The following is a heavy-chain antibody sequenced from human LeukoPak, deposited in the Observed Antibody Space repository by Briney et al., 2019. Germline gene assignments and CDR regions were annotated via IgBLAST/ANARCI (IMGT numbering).Heavy chain of an antibody. D-gene: IGHD1-26*01. Sequence: GGSLRLSCAASGFTFSSYWMSWVRQAPGKGLEWVANIKQDGSEKCYVDSVKGRFTISRDNAKNSLYLQMNGLRAEDTAVYYCARRRYSGSSQHFDYWGQGTLVTVSS. CDR3: ARRRYSGSSQHFDY. V-gene: IGHV3-7*01. CDR2: IKQDGSEK. J-gene: IGHJ4*02. CDR1: GFTFSSYW.